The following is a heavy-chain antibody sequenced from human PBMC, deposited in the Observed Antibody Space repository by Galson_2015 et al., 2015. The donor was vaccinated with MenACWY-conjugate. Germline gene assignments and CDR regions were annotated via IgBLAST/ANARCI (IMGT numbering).Heavy chain of an antibody. J-gene: IGHJ4*02. CDR2: ISSTTTI. Sequence: SLRLSCAASGFTFSSYSMNWVRQAPGKGLEWVSYISSTTTIYYADSVKGRFTISRDNAKNSLYLQMNSVTDEDTAVYYCARNKYGYYVFDYWGQGTLVTVSS. D-gene: IGHD4-17*01. CDR3: ARNKYGYYVFDY. V-gene: IGHV3-48*02. CDR1: GFTFSSYS.